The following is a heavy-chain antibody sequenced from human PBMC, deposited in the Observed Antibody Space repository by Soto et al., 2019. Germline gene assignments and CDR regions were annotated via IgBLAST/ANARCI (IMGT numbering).Heavy chain of an antibody. J-gene: IGHJ2*01. CDR2: IYYSGSP. D-gene: IGHD4-4*01. V-gene: IGHV4-59*01. CDR1: GGSISSYY. CDR3: WGGRDDYNGWYFDL. Sequence: PSETLSLTCTVSGGSISSYYWSWIRQPPGKGLEWIGYIYYSGSPNYSPSLESRVTISEDTSKNQFSLKLSSVTAADTAIYYCWGGRDDYNGWYFDLWGRGTLVTVSS.